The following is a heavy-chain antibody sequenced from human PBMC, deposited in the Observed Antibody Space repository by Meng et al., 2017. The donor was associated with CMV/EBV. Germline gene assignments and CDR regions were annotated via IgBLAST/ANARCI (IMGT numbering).Heavy chain of an antibody. CDR3: AKAFRGTKYSSSSGRTRGGGMDV. V-gene: IGHV3-23*03. Sequence: GESLKISCAASGFTFDDYAMHWVRQAPGKGLEWVSGIYSGGSSTYYADSVKGRFTISRDNSKNTLYLQMNSLRAEDTAVYYCAKAFRGTKYSSSSGRTRGGGMDVWGQGTTVTVSS. J-gene: IGHJ6*02. CDR2: IYSGGSST. CDR1: GFTFDDYA. D-gene: IGHD6-6*01.